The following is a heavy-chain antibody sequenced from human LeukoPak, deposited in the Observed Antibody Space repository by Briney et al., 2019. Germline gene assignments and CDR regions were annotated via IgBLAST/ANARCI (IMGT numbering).Heavy chain of an antibody. Sequence: PGGSLRLSCAASGFTFGSYSMNWVRQAPGKGLEWVSSISSSSSYIYYADSVKGRFTISRDNAKNSLYLQMNSLRAEDTAVYYCARDCGGDCYSTFDYWGQGTLVTVSS. V-gene: IGHV3-21*01. CDR1: GFTFGSYS. D-gene: IGHD2-21*02. CDR2: ISSSSSYI. J-gene: IGHJ4*02. CDR3: ARDCGGDCYSTFDY.